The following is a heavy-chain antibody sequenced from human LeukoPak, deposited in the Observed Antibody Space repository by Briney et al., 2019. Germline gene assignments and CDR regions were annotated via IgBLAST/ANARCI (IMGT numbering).Heavy chain of an antibody. J-gene: IGHJ4*02. CDR1: GFTFSSYA. V-gene: IGHV3-23*01. D-gene: IGHD6-19*01. Sequence: GGSLRLSCAASGFTFSSYAMSWVRQAPGKGLEWVSAISGSGGSTYYADSVKGRFTISRDNSKNTLHLQMNSLRAEDTAVYYCAKDPQYSSGWYYFYYWGQGTLVTVSS. CDR3: AKDPQYSSGWYYFYY. CDR2: ISGSGGST.